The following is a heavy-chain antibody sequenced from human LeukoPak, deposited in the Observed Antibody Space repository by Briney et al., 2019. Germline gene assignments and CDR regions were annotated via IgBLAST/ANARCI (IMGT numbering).Heavy chain of an antibody. CDR2: LRGSWGST. D-gene: IGHD6-6*01. CDR3: AKDRQPDIFDY. CDR1: GFTLSNYA. Sequence: GGSLRLSCAASGFTLSNYAMNGVPEARGRGGEGVTILRGSWGSTFYAEPVKGRFTISRDNSKNTLYLQMNSLRAEDTAVYYCAKDRQPDIFDYWGQGTLVSVST. V-gene: IGHV3-23*01. J-gene: IGHJ4*02.